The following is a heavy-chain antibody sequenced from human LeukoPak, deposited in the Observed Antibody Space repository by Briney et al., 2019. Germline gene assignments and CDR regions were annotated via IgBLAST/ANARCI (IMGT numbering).Heavy chain of an antibody. V-gene: IGHV3-20*01. CDR3: ARVYYGSGSYLEGFDY. J-gene: IGHJ4*02. Sequence: GSLRLSCATPGFTFDEYGMSWVRQAPGKGLEWVSGINWNGGSTGYADSVKGRLTISRDNAKNSLYLQMNSLRAEDTALYHCARVYYGSGSYLEGFDYWGQGTLVTVSS. D-gene: IGHD3-10*01. CDR1: GFTFDEYG. CDR2: INWNGGST.